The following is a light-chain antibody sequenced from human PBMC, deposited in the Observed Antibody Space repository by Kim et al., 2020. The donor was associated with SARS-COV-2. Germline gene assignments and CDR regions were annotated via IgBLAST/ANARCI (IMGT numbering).Light chain of an antibody. CDR2: GKN. Sequence: ALGQPVSITCQGDSLRNYYASWYQQKPGQAPVLVIYGKNNRPSGIPDRFSGSSSGNTASFTITGAQAEDEADYYCNSRDSSGNHWVFGGGTQLTVL. V-gene: IGLV3-19*01. CDR1: SLRNYY. J-gene: IGLJ3*02. CDR3: NSRDSSGNHWV.